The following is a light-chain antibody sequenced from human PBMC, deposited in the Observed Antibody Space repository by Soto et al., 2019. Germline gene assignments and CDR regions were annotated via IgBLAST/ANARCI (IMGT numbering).Light chain of an antibody. CDR3: AAWDDSLNGRGV. J-gene: IGLJ3*02. V-gene: IGLV1-44*01. CDR1: SYNIGSNP. CDR2: RNN. Sequence: QSVLTQPPSASGTPGQRVTISCSGSSYNIGSNPVNWYQQLPGTAPKLLIYRNNQRPSGVPDRFSGSRSGTSASLAISGLQSEDEGDYYGAAWDDSLNGRGVFGGGTKLTVL.